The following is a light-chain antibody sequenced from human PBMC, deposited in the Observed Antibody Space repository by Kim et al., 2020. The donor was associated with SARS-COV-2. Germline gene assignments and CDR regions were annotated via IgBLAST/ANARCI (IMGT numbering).Light chain of an antibody. CDR2: GKN. CDR1: SLRSYY. CDR3: NSRDSSGNHLV. J-gene: IGLJ1*01. V-gene: IGLV3-19*01. Sequence: SSELTQDPAVSVALGQTVRITCQGDSLRSYYASWYQQKPGQAPVLVIYGKNNRPSGIPDRFSGPSSGNTASLTPTGAQAEDEADYYCNSRDSSGNHLVFG.